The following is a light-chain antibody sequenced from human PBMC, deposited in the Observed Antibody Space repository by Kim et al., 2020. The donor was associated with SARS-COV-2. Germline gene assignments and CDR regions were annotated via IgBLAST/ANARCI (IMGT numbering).Light chain of an antibody. CDR2: GNN. V-gene: IGLV1-40*01. Sequence: QSVLTQPPSVSGAPGQRVTISCTGSSSNIGAPYDVYWYQQLPGTAPKLLIYGNNNRPSGVPDRFSGSNSGTSASLAITGLQAEDEADYYCQSYDSSLSGYVFGTGTKVTVL. CDR3: QSYDSSLSGYV. J-gene: IGLJ1*01. CDR1: SSNIGAPYD.